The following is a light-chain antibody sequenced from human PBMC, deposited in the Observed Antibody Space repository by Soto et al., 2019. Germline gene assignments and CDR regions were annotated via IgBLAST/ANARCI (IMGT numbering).Light chain of an antibody. V-gene: IGKV3-20*01. CDR2: GAS. Sequence: ENGLTQSPGTLYLSPGERATLSCRASQTVSSYLTWYQQRPGQAPRLLIYGASKRATGIPDRFSGSGSGTDFTRTISRLEPEDFTLYYCQQYGTSPITFGHGTRLEI. CDR3: QQYGTSPIT. J-gene: IGKJ5*01. CDR1: QTVSSY.